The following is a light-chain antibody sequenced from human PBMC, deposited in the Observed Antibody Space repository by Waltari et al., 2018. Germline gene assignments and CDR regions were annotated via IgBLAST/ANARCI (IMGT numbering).Light chain of an antibody. V-gene: IGLV2-23*01. J-gene: IGLJ3*02. CDR3: CSYAGAV. CDR2: EGS. CDR1: SSGVGSYNL. Sequence: QSALTQPASVSGSPGQSITISCTGTSSGVGSYNLVSWYQQHPGKAPKIMIYEGSKRPSGVSNRFSGSKSGNTASLTISGLQAEDEADYYCCSYAGAVFGGGTKLTIL.